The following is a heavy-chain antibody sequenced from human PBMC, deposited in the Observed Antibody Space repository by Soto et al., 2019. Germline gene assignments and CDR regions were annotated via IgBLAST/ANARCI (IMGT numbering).Heavy chain of an antibody. J-gene: IGHJ6*03. CDR3: ANRGRFYMDV. CDR2: IGGPEGGT. CDR1: GFTFSSYA. D-gene: IGHD1-26*01. Sequence: EVQLLESGGGLVQPGGSLRLSCAASGFTFSSYALTWVRQPPGKGLEWVSTIGGPEGGTFYADSVKGRFTISRDNSKNTVYLQMNSLRAEDTAVYYCANRGRFYMDVWGRGTTVTVSS. V-gene: IGHV3-23*01.